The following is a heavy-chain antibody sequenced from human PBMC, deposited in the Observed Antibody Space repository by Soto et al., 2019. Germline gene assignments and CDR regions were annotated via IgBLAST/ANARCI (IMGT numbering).Heavy chain of an antibody. Sequence: EVQLVESGGGLVQPGGSLRLSCAASGFTFSSYWMSWVRQAPGKGLEWVANIKQDGSEKYYVDSVKGRFTISRDNAKNSPYLQMNSLRAEDTAVYYCAREDNWNPNWFDPWGQGTLVTVSS. D-gene: IGHD1-1*01. J-gene: IGHJ5*02. V-gene: IGHV3-7*05. CDR2: IKQDGSEK. CDR1: GFTFSSYW. CDR3: AREDNWNPNWFDP.